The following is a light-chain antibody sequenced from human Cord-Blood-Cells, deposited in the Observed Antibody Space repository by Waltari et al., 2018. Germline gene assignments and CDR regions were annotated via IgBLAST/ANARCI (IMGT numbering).Light chain of an antibody. CDR3: QQYYSTPPT. CDR1: QSVLYSSNNKNN. Sequence: DIVMTQYPDSLAVSPGERATIHCKSSQSVLYSSNNKNNLAWDQHKPGQPPKLRIYWASTRESGVPDRFSGSGSGTDFTLTSSSLQAEDVSVYYCQQYYSTPPTFGQGTKVEIK. V-gene: IGKV4-1*01. CDR2: WAS. J-gene: IGKJ1*01.